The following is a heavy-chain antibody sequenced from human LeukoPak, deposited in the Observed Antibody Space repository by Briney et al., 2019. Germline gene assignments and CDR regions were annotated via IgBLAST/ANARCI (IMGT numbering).Heavy chain of an antibody. CDR2: IIPIFGTA. CDR3: ARDSGDSSSFLGRYYYYYYMDV. D-gene: IGHD6-6*01. CDR1: GGTFSCYA. J-gene: IGHJ6*03. V-gene: IGHV1-69*05. Sequence: ASVKVSCKASGGTFSCYAISWVRQAPRQGLEWMGGIIPIFGTANYAQKFQGRVTITTDESTSTAYMELSSLRSEDTAVYYCARDSGDSSSFLGRYYYYYYMDVWGKGTTVTVSS.